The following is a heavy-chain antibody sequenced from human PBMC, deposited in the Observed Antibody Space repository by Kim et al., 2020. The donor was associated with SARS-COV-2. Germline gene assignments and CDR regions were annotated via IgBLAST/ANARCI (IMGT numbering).Heavy chain of an antibody. J-gene: IGHJ4*02. D-gene: IGHD7-27*01. V-gene: IGHV3-7*01. CDR2: INEDGSEK. Sequence: GGSLRLSCAASGFTFNTFWMSWVRQAPGKGLEWVANINEDGSEKKYLDSVKGLFTISRDNAKNSVYLQMNGLRVEDSAVYYCARDAWAQRGTDGFDYWGQGTLVTVSS. CDR3: ARDAWAQRGTDGFDY. CDR1: GFTFNTFW.